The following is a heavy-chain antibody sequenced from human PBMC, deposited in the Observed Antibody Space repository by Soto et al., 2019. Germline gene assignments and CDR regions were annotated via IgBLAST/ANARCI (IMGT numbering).Heavy chain of an antibody. CDR1: GYTFTSYG. D-gene: IGHD3-3*01. V-gene: IGHV1-18*01. Sequence: ASVKVSCKASGYTFTSYGINWVRQAPGQGLEWMGWISGYTGNTNYAQKIQGRVTMTTDKSTSTAYMELRSLISDDTAMYYCAKDVLRFLEWLAFYGMDVWGQ. CDR2: ISGYTGNT. CDR3: AKDVLRFLEWLAFYGMDV. J-gene: IGHJ6*02.